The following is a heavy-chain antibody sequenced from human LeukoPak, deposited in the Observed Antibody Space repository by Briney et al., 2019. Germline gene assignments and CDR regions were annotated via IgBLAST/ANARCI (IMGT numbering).Heavy chain of an antibody. Sequence: GGSLRLSCAASGFTFRTYWMSWVRQAPGKGLEWVSAISGSGGSTYYADSVKGRFTISRDNSKNALYLQMNSLRAEDTAVYYCAKVPRYDIQIDYWGQGTLVTVSS. CDR1: GFTFRTYW. J-gene: IGHJ4*02. CDR3: AKVPRYDIQIDY. CDR2: ISGSGGST. V-gene: IGHV3-23*01. D-gene: IGHD3-9*01.